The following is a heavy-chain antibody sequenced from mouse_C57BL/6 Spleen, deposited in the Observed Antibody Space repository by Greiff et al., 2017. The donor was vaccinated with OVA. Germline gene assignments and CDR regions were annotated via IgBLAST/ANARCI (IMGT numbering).Heavy chain of an antibody. CDR3: ARWLIRRGAY. D-gene: IGHD1-1*01. V-gene: IGHV1-7*01. CDR2: INPSSGYT. J-gene: IGHJ2*01. Sequence: VQLQQSGAELAKPGASVKLSCKASGYTFTSYWMHWVKQRPGQGLEWIGYINPSSGYTKYNQKFKDKATLTADQSSSTAYMQLSSLTYEDSAVYYCARWLIRRGAYWGQGTTLTVSS. CDR1: GYTFTSYW.